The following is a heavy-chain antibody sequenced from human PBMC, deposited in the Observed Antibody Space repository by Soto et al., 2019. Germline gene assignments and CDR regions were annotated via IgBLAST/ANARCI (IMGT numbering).Heavy chain of an antibody. CDR3: ARHVPYCSDTSHCAYGMDV. Sequence: SETLSLTCTVSGGSISSGYYDWSWIRQHPGKGLEWIGYIYYSGSTYYNPSLKSRVTISVDTSKNQFSLKLSSVAAADTAVYYCARHVPYCSDTSHCAYGMDVWGQGTTVTVSS. D-gene: IGHD2-2*01. J-gene: IGHJ6*02. CDR2: IYYSGST. V-gene: IGHV4-31*03. CDR1: GGSISSGYYD.